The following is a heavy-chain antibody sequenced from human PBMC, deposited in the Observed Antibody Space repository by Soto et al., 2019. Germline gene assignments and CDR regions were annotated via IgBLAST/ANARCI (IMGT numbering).Heavy chain of an antibody. CDR2: INSDGSST. D-gene: IGHD6-19*01. Sequence: LRLSCAASGFTFSSYWMHWVRQAPGKGLVWVSRINSDGSSTSYADSVKGRFTISRDNAKNTLYLQMNSLRAEDTAVYYCARESSGPLNYGMDVWGQGTTVTVSS. V-gene: IGHV3-74*01. CDR3: ARESSGPLNYGMDV. J-gene: IGHJ6*02. CDR1: GFTFSSYW.